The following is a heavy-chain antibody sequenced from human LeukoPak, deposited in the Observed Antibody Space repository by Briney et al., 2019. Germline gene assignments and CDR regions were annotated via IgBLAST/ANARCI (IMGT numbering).Heavy chain of an antibody. V-gene: IGHV3-9*01. CDR3: AKLGYCSGGSCYYFDY. CDR1: GFTFDDYA. CDR2: ISWNSGSI. Sequence: PGGSLRLSCAASGFTFDDYAMHWVRQAPGKGLEWVSGISWNSGSIGYADSVKGRFTISRDNAKNSLYLQMNSLRAEDTALYYCAKLGYCSGGSCYYFDYWGQGTLVTVSS. D-gene: IGHD2-15*01. J-gene: IGHJ4*02.